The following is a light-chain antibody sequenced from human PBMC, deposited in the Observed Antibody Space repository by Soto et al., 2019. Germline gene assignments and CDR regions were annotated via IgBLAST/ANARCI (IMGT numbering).Light chain of an antibody. V-gene: IGKV1-6*01. CDR2: AAS. CDR1: QGIRND. J-gene: IGKJ4*01. CDR3: LHDYDYPLT. Sequence: AIQMTQSPSSLSASVGDRVTITCRASQGIRNDLGWYQQKPGKAPKLLIYAASTLQSGVPSRFSGGGSGTDFPLTISSLQPEDFATYYCLHDYDYPLTFGGGTKVEIK.